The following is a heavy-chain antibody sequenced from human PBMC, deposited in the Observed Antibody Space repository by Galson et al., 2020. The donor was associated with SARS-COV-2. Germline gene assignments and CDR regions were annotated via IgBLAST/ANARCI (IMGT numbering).Heavy chain of an antibody. D-gene: IGHD6-13*01. V-gene: IGHV3-23*01. Sequence: GGSLRLSCAASGFTFISYAMNWVRQAPGEGLEWVSAISGSGDTTHYAGSVKGRFTISRDNSKNTLYMQMNSVRAEDTAVYYCAKRLYSSSQSETRGMDVWGQGATVTVSS. CDR1: GFTFISYA. CDR2: ISGSGDTT. CDR3: AKRLYSSSQSETRGMDV. J-gene: IGHJ6*02.